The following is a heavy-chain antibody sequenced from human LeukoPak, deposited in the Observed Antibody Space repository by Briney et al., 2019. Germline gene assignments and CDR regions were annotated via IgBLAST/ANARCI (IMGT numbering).Heavy chain of an antibody. J-gene: IGHJ5*02. Sequence: GGSLRLSCAASGFTFTNYAMSWVRQAPGKGLEWVSAISGGGGSTYYADSVKGRFTISRDNSKNTLYPQMNSLRAEDTAVYYCAREGAAAQYKWFDPWGQGTLVTVSS. CDR2: ISGGGGST. CDR3: AREGAAAQYKWFDP. D-gene: IGHD6-13*01. CDR1: GFTFTNYA. V-gene: IGHV3-23*01.